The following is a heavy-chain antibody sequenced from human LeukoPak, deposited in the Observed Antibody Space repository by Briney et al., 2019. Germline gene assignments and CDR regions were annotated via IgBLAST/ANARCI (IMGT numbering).Heavy chain of an antibody. Sequence: SVKVSCKASGGTFSSYAISWVRQAPGQGLEWMGRIIPILGIANYAQKFQGRVTITRNTSISTAYMELSSLRSEDTAVYYCARRYYDFWSGYPVNYYYYMDVWGKGTTVTVSS. J-gene: IGHJ6*03. CDR2: IIPILGIA. V-gene: IGHV1-69*04. CDR3: ARRYYDFWSGYPVNYYYYMDV. D-gene: IGHD3-3*01. CDR1: GGTFSSYA.